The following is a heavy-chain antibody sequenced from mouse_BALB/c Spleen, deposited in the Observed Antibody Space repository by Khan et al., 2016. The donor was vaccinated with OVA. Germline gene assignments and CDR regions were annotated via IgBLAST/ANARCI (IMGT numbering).Heavy chain of an antibody. V-gene: IGHV9-3-1*01. CDR2: ISTYIGEP. J-gene: IGHJ2*01. Sequence: QIQLVQSGPELKKPGETVKISCKASGYTFTNYGMNWVKQAPGKGLNWMGCISTYIGEPTYADDFKGRFAFSLDTSANTAFLQIDNLSHEDTATYVCAGQILTGRTTLGFFDYWGQGTTLTVSS. CDR1: GYTFTNYG. CDR3: AGQILTGRTTLGFFDY. D-gene: IGHD2-13*01.